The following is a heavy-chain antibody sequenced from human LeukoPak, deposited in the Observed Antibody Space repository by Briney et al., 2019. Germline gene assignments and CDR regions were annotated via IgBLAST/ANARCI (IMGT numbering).Heavy chain of an antibody. CDR2: MNPNSGNT. CDR3: ARDGEIVVVPAAIFYYYYGMDV. Sequence: GASVKVSCKASGYTFTSYDINWVRQATGQGLEWMGWMNPNSGNTGYAQKFQGRVTMTRNTSISTAYMELSSLRSDDTAVYYCARDGEIVVVPAAIFYYYYGMDVWGQGTTVTVSS. CDR1: GYTFTSYD. J-gene: IGHJ6*02. D-gene: IGHD2-2*02. V-gene: IGHV1-8*01.